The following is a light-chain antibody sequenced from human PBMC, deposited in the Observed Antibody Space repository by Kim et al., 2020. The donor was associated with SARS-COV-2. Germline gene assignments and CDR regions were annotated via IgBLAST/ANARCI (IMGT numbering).Light chain of an antibody. Sequence: DIRMTQSPSTLSASVGDTVTITCRASQSVGDWLAWYQQKPGKAPKLLMYDATSLERGVPLRFSGGGYGTEFTLTISGLQPDDFATYYCQHYDSLSRTFGQGTKVDIK. V-gene: IGKV1-5*01. CDR3: QHYDSLSRT. CDR2: DAT. J-gene: IGKJ1*01. CDR1: QSVGDW.